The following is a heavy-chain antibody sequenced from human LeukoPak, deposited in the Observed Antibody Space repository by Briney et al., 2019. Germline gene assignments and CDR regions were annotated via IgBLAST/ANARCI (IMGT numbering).Heavy chain of an antibody. J-gene: IGHJ4*02. V-gene: IGHV5-51*01. CDR2: IYPGDSDT. Sequence: GESLKISCKGSGYSFTSYWIGWVRQMPGKGLEWMGIIYPGDSDTRYSPSFQGQVTISADKSIRTAYLQWSSLKASDTAMYYCARGGYYYDSSGSYYFDYWGQGTLVTVSS. CDR3: ARGGYYYDSSGSYYFDY. D-gene: IGHD3-22*01. CDR1: GYSFTSYW.